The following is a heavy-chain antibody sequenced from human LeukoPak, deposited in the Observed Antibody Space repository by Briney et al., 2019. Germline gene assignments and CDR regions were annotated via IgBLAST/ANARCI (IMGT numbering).Heavy chain of an antibody. V-gene: IGHV3-23*01. D-gene: IGHD2-8*02. CDR3: AKVQLVLTGGFDY. Sequence: PGGSLRLSCAASGFTFNNDAMSWVRQAPGKGLEWVSGISGSGGSTFYAGSVKGRFSISRDNSKNTLYLQMNSLRAEDTAVYYCAKVQLVLTGGFDYWGQGTLVTVSS. CDR1: GFTFNNDA. CDR2: ISGSGGST. J-gene: IGHJ4*02.